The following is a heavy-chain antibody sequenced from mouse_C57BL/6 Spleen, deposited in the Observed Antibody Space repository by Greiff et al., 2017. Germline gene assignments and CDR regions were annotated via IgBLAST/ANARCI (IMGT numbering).Heavy chain of an antibody. Sequence: QVQLQQPGAELVKPGASVKLSCKASGYTFTGYWMHWVKQRPGRGLEGIGRIDPNSGGTKYNEKFKSKATLTVDKPSSTAYMQLSSLTSEDSAVYYCARSHDYDEGYAMDYWGQGTSVTVSS. J-gene: IGHJ4*01. CDR1: GYTFTGYW. CDR2: IDPNSGGT. V-gene: IGHV1-72*01. CDR3: ARSHDYDEGYAMDY. D-gene: IGHD2-4*01.